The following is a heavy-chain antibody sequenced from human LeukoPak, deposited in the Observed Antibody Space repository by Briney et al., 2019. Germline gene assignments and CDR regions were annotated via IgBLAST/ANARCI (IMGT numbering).Heavy chain of an antibody. Sequence: GGSLRLSCAASGFTFDDYAMHWVRQAPGKGLEWVSGISWNSGSIGYADSVKGRFTISRDNAKNSLYLQMNSLRAEDMALYYCAKDWNYDMLTGGAFDIWGQGTMVTVSS. CDR2: ISWNSGSI. D-gene: IGHD3-9*01. CDR1: GFTFDDYA. J-gene: IGHJ3*02. CDR3: AKDWNYDMLTGGAFDI. V-gene: IGHV3-9*03.